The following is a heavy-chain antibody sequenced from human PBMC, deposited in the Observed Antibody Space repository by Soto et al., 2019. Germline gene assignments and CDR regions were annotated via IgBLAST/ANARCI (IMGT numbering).Heavy chain of an antibody. Sequence: SETLSLTCTVSGGSISSYYWSWIRQPPGKGLEWIGYIYYSGSTNYNPSLKSRVTISVDTSKNQFSLKLSSVTAADTAVYYCARSYSSSWYFDYWGQGNLVTVSS. CDR2: IYYSGST. J-gene: IGHJ4*02. CDR3: ARSYSSSWYFDY. V-gene: IGHV4-59*01. CDR1: GGSISSYY. D-gene: IGHD6-13*01.